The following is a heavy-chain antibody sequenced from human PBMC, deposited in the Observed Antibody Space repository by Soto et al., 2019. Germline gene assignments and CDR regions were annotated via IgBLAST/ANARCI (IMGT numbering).Heavy chain of an antibody. CDR2: IHPSGQPI. V-gene: IGHV3-48*03. J-gene: IGHJ3*01. CDR1: GFTFSSSE. D-gene: IGHD1-26*01. CDR3: ARRASR. Sequence: GSLRLSCSVSGFTFSSSEMYWVRQAPGKGLEWISYIHPSGQPIFYADSVKVRFTISRDNANNSLFLQMDSLRAEDTAVYYCARRASRWGQGTMVTV.